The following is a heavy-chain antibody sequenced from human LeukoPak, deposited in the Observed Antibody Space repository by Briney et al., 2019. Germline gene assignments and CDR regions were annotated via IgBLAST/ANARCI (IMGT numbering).Heavy chain of an antibody. CDR2: IIPIFGTA. J-gene: IGHJ4*02. V-gene: IGHV1-69*13. Sequence: ASVKVSCKASGGTFTSYAISWVRQAPGQGLEWMGGIIPIFGTANYAQKFQGRVTITAAESTSTAYMELSSLRSEDTAVYYCARVGATTFFDYWGQGTLVTVSS. CDR1: GGTFTSYA. D-gene: IGHD1-26*01. CDR3: ARVGATTFFDY.